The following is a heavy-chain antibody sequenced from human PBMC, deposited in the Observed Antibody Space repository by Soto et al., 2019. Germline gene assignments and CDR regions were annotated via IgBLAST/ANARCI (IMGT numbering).Heavy chain of an antibody. CDR1: GGTFSSYT. Sequence: ASVKVSCKASGGTFSSYTISWVRQAPGQGLEWMGRIIPILGIANYAQKFQGRVTITADKSTSTAYMELSSLRSEDTAVYYCARGRSARGSSPSSPRYYYMDVWGKGTTVTVSS. CDR3: ARGRSARGSSPSSPRYYYMDV. J-gene: IGHJ6*03. V-gene: IGHV1-69*02. D-gene: IGHD6-6*01. CDR2: IIPILGIA.